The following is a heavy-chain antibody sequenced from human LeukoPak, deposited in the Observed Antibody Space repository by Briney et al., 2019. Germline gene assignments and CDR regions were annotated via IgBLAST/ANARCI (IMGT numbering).Heavy chain of an antibody. CDR1: GFTFSSYA. J-gene: IGHJ4*02. D-gene: IGHD5-24*01. CDR2: ISYDGSNK. V-gene: IGHV3-30-3*01. CDR3: ARNGRDGYNSDYFDY. Sequence: PRRSLRLSCAASGFTFSSYAMHWVRQAPGKGLEWVAVISYDGSNKYYADSVKGRFTISRDNSKNTLYLQMNSLRAEDTAVYYCARNGRDGYNSDYFDYWGQGTLVTVSS.